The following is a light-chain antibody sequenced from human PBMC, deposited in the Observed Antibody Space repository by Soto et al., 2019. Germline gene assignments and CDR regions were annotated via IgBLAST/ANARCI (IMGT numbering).Light chain of an antibody. V-gene: IGKV1-27*01. CDR2: GAS. CDR3: QVYNNGPPG. CDR1: QGIGNY. J-gene: IGKJ5*01. Sequence: IQMTQSPSSLSASTGDRVTITCRASQGIGNYLAWYQHKPGKVPKLLIYGASTLQSRVPSRFSGGGSGTEFTLTISGLQIEDLATYYCQVYNNGPPGFGQGTRLEIK.